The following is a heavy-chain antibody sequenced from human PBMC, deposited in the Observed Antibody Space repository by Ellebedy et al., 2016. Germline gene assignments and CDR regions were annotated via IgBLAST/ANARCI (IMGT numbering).Heavy chain of an antibody. V-gene: IGHV1-18*01. CDR2: ITTYNGNT. D-gene: IGHD3-22*01. CDR1: GYTFTSYG. Sequence: ASVKVSXKASGYTFTSYGISWVRQAPGQGLEWMGWITTYNGNTNYAQRLQGRVTMTTDTSTSTAYMELRSLRSDDTAVYYCARGNHYYDSSGYHDWGQGTLVTVSS. CDR3: ARGNHYYDSSGYHD. J-gene: IGHJ4*02.